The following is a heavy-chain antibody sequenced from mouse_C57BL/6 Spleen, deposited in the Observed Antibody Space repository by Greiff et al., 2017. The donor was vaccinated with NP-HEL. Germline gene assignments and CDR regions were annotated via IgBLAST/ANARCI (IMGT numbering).Heavy chain of an antibody. CDR2: ICWNDAK. V-gene: IGHV8-5*01. J-gene: IGHJ2*01. CDR1: GFSLSTSNMG. CDR3: AQIYYYGSMYFDY. Sequence: QVTLKVSGPGILQPSQTLSLTCSFSGFSLSTSNMGIGWIRQPSGKGLEWLAHICWNDAKYYNPFLKSRLTISKDTSNNPVFLKITSVDTADTATYYCAQIYYYGSMYFDYWGQGTTLTVSS. D-gene: IGHD1-1*01.